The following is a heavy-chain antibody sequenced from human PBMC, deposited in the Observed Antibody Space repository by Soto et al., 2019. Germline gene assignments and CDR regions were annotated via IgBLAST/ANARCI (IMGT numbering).Heavy chain of an antibody. Sequence: GASVKVSCKASGGTFSSYAISWVRQAPGQGLEWMGGIIPIFGTANYAQKFQGRVTITADESTSTAYMELSSLRSEDTAVYYCARDNDSSGWTLSYYYSMDVWGQGTTVTVSS. J-gene: IGHJ6*02. CDR1: GGTFSSYA. CDR2: IIPIFGTA. V-gene: IGHV1-69*13. D-gene: IGHD6-19*01. CDR3: ARDNDSSGWTLSYYYSMDV.